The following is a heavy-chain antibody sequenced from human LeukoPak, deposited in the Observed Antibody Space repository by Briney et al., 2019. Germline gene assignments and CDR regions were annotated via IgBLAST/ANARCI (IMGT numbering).Heavy chain of an antibody. CDR2: ISAYNGNT. Sequence: ASVKVSCKASGYTFTSYGISWVRQAPGQGLEWMGWISAYNGNTNYAQKLQGRVTMTTDTSTSTAYMELRSLRSDDTAVYYCARDHCDYVWGSYPTLIDYWGQGTLVTVSS. CDR1: GYTFTSYG. J-gene: IGHJ4*02. CDR3: ARDHCDYVWGSYPTLIDY. V-gene: IGHV1-18*01. D-gene: IGHD3-16*02.